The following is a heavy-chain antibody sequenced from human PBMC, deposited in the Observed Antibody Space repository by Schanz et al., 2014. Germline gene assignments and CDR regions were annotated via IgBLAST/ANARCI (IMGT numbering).Heavy chain of an antibody. CDR3: AKTPREYCNYDNCPNWFDS. Sequence: EVQLVESGGGLVQPGGSLRLSCAASGFTFSSYSMNWVRQAPGKGLEWVSYIRSSSTPIYYADSVKGRFTISRDNSKNTLYLQMNSLRAEDTAVYYCAKTPREYCNYDNCPNWFDSWGQGTLVTASS. D-gene: IGHD2-15*01. J-gene: IGHJ5*01. V-gene: IGHV3-48*01. CDR2: IRSSSTPI. CDR1: GFTFSSYS.